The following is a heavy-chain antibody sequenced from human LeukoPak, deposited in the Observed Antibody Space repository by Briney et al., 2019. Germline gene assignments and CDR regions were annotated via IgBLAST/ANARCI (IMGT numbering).Heavy chain of an antibody. CDR3: PRDAQRPRLTPDY. J-gene: IGHJ4*02. CDR1: GYTFNTYG. Sequence: GASVKVSCKASGYTFNTYGISWVRQAPGQGLEWMGWISTYNGDINYVQNLQGRVTMTTDTSTSTAYMELMSLRSDDTAVYYCPRDAQRPRLTPDYWGQGTLVTVSS. CDR2: ISTYNGDI. V-gene: IGHV1-18*01. D-gene: IGHD6-25*01.